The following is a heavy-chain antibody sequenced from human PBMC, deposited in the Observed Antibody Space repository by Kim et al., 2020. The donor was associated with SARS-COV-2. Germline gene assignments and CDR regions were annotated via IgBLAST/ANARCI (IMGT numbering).Heavy chain of an antibody. CDR1: GFTFSSYS. Sequence: GGSLRLSCAASGFTFSSYSMNWVRQAPGKGLEWVSSISSSSSYIYYADSVKGRFTISRDNAKNSLYLQMNSLRAEDTAVYYCARTVLINYDVLSGYYNDPGYWGHGTLFTVSP. CDR2: ISSSSSYI. CDR3: ARTVLINYDVLSGYYNDPGY. D-gene: IGHD3-9*01. J-gene: IGHJ4*03. V-gene: IGHV3-21*01.